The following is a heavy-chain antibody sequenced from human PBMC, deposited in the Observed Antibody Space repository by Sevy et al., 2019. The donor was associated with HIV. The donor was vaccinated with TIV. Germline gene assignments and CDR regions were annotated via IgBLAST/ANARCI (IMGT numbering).Heavy chain of an antibody. CDR3: AREGIVATSPGILYYMDV. J-gene: IGHJ6*03. V-gene: IGHV3-53*01. D-gene: IGHD5-12*01. Sequence: GGSLRLSCAASGFTVSSNYMSWVRQAPGKGLEWVSVIYSGGSTYYADSVKGRFTISRDNSKNTLYLQMNSLRAEDTAVYYCAREGIVATSPGILYYMDVWGKGTTVTVSS. CDR1: GFTVSSNY. CDR2: IYSGGST.